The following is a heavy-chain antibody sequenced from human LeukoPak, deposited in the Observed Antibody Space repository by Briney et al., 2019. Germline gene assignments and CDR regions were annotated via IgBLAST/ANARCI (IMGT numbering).Heavy chain of an antibody. D-gene: IGHD6-13*01. CDR1: GFTFSSYA. J-gene: IGHJ4*02. V-gene: IGHV3-23*01. CDR2: ISGSGDIT. Sequence: GGSLRLSCAASGFTFSSYAITWVRQAPGKGLEWVSAISGSGDITYYPGSVKGRFTISRENAKNSLYLQMNSLRAGDTAVYYCARAVAAAGLDYWGQGTLVTVSS. CDR3: ARAVAAAGLDY.